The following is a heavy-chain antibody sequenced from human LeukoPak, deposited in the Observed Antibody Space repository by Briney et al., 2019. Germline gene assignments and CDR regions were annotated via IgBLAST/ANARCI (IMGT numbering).Heavy chain of an antibody. J-gene: IGHJ3*02. V-gene: IGHV3-21*01. D-gene: IGHD1-26*01. CDR2: ISSSSSYI. CDR1: GFTFSNYG. Sequence: GGSLRLSCAASGFTFSNYGMNWVRQAPGKGLEWVSSISSSSSYIYYADSVKGRFTISRDNAKNSLYLQMNSLRAEDTAVYYCAREGGSYWAFDIWGQGTMVTVSS. CDR3: AREGGSYWAFDI.